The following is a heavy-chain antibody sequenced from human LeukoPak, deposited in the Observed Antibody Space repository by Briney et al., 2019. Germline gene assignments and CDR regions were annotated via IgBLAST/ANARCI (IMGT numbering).Heavy chain of an antibody. D-gene: IGHD2-2*01. CDR1: GGSINIYY. CDR3: ARDVVTTTGDYFDY. Sequence: PPETLSLTCTVSGGSINIYYWSWIRQSAGKGLEWIGRIYTSGSTNYNPPLKSRVTMSVDTSKHQFSLKLSSVTAADTAVYYCARDVVTTTGDYFDYWGQGTLVTVSS. CDR2: IYTSGST. J-gene: IGHJ4*02. V-gene: IGHV4-4*07.